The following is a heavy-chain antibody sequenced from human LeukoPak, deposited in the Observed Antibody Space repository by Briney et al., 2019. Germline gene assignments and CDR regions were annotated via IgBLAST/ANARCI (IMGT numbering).Heavy chain of an antibody. V-gene: IGHV3-48*03. Sequence: PGGSLRLSCAASGFTFSIYEMNWVRQAPGKGLEWVSYISSSGSTMYYADSVKGRFTISRDNAKNSLSLQMNSLRAEDTAVYYCARSPAGANYYLDVWGKGTTVTISS. J-gene: IGHJ6*03. D-gene: IGHD1-14*01. CDR3: ARSPAGANYYLDV. CDR1: GFTFSIYE. CDR2: ISSSGSTM.